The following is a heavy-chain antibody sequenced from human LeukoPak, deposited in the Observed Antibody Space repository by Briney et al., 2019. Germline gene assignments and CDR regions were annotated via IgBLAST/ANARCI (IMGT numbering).Heavy chain of an antibody. J-gene: IGHJ4*02. D-gene: IGHD6-13*01. CDR2: INHSGST. Sequence: SETLSLTCAVYGGSFSGYYWSWIRRPPGKGLEWIGEINHSGSTNYNPSLKSRVTISIDTSKNQFSLKLSSVTAADTALYYCARGPGTWYYYWGQGTLVTVSS. CDR3: ARGPGTWYYY. V-gene: IGHV4-34*01. CDR1: GGSFSGYY.